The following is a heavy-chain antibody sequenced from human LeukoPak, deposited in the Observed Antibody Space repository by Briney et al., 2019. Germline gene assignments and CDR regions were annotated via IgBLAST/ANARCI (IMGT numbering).Heavy chain of an antibody. CDR2: INHSGST. V-gene: IGHV4-34*01. CDR1: GVSFSGYY. Sequence: SETLSLTCAVYGVSFSGYYWSWIRQPPGKGLEWIGEINHSGSTNYNPSLKSRVTISVDTSKNQFSLKLSSVTAADTAVYYCARGFRLRIYYGMDVWGQGTPVTVSS. J-gene: IGHJ6*02. D-gene: IGHD5/OR15-5a*01. CDR3: ARGFRLRIYYGMDV.